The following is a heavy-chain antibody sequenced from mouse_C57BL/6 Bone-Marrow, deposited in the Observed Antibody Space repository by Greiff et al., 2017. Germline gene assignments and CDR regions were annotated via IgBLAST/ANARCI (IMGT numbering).Heavy chain of an antibody. J-gene: IGHJ3*01. CDR3: ARWGYDSNAWFAY. Sequence: QVQLKESGAELARPGASVKLSCKASGYTFTSYGISWVKQRTGQGLEWIGEIYPRSGNTYYNEKFKGKATLTADKSSSTAYMELRSLTSEDSAVYFCARWGYDSNAWFAYWGQGTLVTVSA. V-gene: IGHV1-81*01. D-gene: IGHD2-5*01. CDR2: IYPRSGNT. CDR1: GYTFTSYG.